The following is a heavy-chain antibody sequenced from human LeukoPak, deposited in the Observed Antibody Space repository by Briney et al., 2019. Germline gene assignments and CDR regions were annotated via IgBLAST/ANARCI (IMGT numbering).Heavy chain of an antibody. CDR3: VREVHSGYYGMDV. V-gene: IGHV3-21*01. CDR2: ISSSSSYI. D-gene: IGHD3-3*01. J-gene: IGHJ6*02. Sequence: PGGSLRLSCAASGFIFSSYSMNWVRQAPGKGLEWVSSISSSSSYIYYADSVKGRFTISRDNAKNSLYLQMNSLRVEDTPVYYCVREVHSGYYGMDVWGQGTTVTVS. CDR1: GFIFSSYS.